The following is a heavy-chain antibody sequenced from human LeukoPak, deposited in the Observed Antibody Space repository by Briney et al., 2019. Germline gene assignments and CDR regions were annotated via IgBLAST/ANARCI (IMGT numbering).Heavy chain of an antibody. J-gene: IGHJ4*02. CDR3: ARGWAVDF. D-gene: IGHD5-24*01. CDR2: IKQDGIEK. Sequence: PGGSLRLSCAASGFTFSSYAMRWVRRAPGKGLECVANIKQDGIEKYYLDSVKGRFTISRDNAKNSVYLQMNSLRVEDTAVYYCARGWAVDFWGQGTLVTVSS. CDR1: GFTFSSYA. V-gene: IGHV3-7*01.